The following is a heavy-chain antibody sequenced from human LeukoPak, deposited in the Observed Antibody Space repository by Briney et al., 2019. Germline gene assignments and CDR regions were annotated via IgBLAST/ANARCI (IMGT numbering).Heavy chain of an antibody. CDR2: IYYSGST. CDR1: GGSISSSSYY. J-gene: IGHJ4*02. CDR3: ARSPRGYSYEYYFDY. D-gene: IGHD5-18*01. V-gene: IGHV4-39*01. Sequence: SETLSLTCTVSGGSISSSSYYWGWIRQPPGKGLEWIGSIYYSGSTYYNPSLKSRVTISVETSKNQFSLKLSSVTAADTAVYYCARSPRGYSYEYYFDYWGQGALVTVSS.